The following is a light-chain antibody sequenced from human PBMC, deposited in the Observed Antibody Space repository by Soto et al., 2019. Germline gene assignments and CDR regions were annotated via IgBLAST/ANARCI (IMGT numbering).Light chain of an antibody. CDR1: QSVSSSY. CDR2: GAS. CDR3: QQYGSSLFT. Sequence: EIVLTQSPGTLSLSPGERATLSCRASQSVSSSYLAWYQQKPGQAPRLLIYGASSSATGIPDRFSGSGSGTDFTLTISRLEPEDFAVYSCQQYGSSLFTFGPGTKVDIK. V-gene: IGKV3-20*01. J-gene: IGKJ3*01.